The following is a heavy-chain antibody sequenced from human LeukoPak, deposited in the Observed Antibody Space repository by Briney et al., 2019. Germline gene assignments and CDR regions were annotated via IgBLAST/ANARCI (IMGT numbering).Heavy chain of an antibody. CDR3: ASSGYDGGGGPSPYY. J-gene: IGHJ4*02. CDR2: INPNSGGT. D-gene: IGHD5-12*01. CDR1: GYTFTGYY. V-gene: IGHV1-2*02. Sequence: GASVKVSCKASGYTFTGYYMHWVRQAPGQGLEWMGWINPNSGGTNCAQKFQGRATMTRDTSISTAYMELSRLRSDDTAVYYCASSGYDGGGGPSPYYWGQGTLVTVSS.